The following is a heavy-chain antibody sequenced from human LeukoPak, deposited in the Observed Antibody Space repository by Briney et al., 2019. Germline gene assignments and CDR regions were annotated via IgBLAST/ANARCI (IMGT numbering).Heavy chain of an antibody. CDR1: GFTFSSYA. V-gene: IGHV3-23*01. CDR2: ISGSGGST. Sequence: GGSLRLSCAASGFTFSSYAMSWVRPAPGKGLEWVSTISGSGGSTYYADSVKGRFTISRDNSKNTLYLQMNSLRAEDTAVYYCAKSGAFGYSSSWSDYWGQGTLVTVSS. D-gene: IGHD6-13*01. CDR3: AKSGAFGYSSSWSDY. J-gene: IGHJ4*02.